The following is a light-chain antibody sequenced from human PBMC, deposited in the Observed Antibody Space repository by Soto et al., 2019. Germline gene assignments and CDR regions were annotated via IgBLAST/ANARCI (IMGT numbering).Light chain of an antibody. Sequence: EIVLTQSPATLSLSPGERATLSCRASQSVYSFLAWYQQKPGQAPRLLIYDASNRATGIPARFSGSGSGTDFTLTISSLEPEDFAVYYCQQYNNWPLTFGQGTKVDIK. V-gene: IGKV3-11*01. J-gene: IGKJ1*01. CDR1: QSVYSF. CDR2: DAS. CDR3: QQYNNWPLT.